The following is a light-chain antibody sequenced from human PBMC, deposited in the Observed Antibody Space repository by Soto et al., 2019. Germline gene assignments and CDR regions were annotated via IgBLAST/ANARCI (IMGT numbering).Light chain of an antibody. CDR3: SSYAGSNVV. CDR2: EVS. CDR1: SSDVGGYNY. V-gene: IGLV2-8*01. Sequence: QSALTQPPSASGSPGQSVTISCTGTSSDVGGYNYVSWYQQHPGKAPKLMIYEVSKRPSGVPDRFSGSKSGNTASLTVSGLQAEDEADYYFSSYAGSNVVFGGGTTLTVL. J-gene: IGLJ2*01.